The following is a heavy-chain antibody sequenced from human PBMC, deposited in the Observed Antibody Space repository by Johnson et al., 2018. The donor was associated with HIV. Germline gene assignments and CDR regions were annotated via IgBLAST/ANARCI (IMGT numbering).Heavy chain of an antibody. CDR2: IYSGGTT. CDR3: ARDRTLTGYDASDI. V-gene: IGHV3-53*01. CDR1: GFTVTSYY. Sequence: VQLVESGGGVVRPGGSLRLSCAASGFTVTSYYMSWVRQAPGKGLEWVSLIYSGGTTYYADSVKGRFTISRDSFKNTMYLQMNSLRVEDTAVYYCARDRTLTGYDASDIWGQGTTVIVSS. J-gene: IGHJ3*02. D-gene: IGHD3-9*01.